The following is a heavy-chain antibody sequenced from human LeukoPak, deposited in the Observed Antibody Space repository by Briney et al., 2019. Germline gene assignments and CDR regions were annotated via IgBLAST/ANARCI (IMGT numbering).Heavy chain of an antibody. V-gene: IGHV1-69*04. D-gene: IGHD3-10*01. Sequence: SVTVSYKASGGTFSSHVITWVRQAPGQGLEWMGRIIPILTITNYAQNFQGRVTITADKSTSTAYMEMSSLRSDDTAVYYCAILAGRSKEFDYWGQGPLAAVSS. J-gene: IGHJ4*02. CDR3: AILAGRSKEFDY. CDR1: GGTFSSHV. CDR2: IIPILTIT.